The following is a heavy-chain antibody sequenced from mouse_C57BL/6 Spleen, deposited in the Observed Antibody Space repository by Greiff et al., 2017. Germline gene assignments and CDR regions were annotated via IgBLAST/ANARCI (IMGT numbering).Heavy chain of an antibody. V-gene: IGHV1-55*01. CDR2: IYPGSGST. D-gene: IGHD1-1*01. CDR3: ARGKEYYGSRGFAY. J-gene: IGHJ3*01. CDR1: GYTFTSYW. Sequence: VQLQQPGAELVKPGASVKMSCKASGYTFTSYWITWVKQRPGQGLEWIGDIYPGSGSTNYNEKFKSKATLTVDKSSSTAYMQLSSLTSEDSAVYYFARGKEYYGSRGFAYWGQGTLVTVSA.